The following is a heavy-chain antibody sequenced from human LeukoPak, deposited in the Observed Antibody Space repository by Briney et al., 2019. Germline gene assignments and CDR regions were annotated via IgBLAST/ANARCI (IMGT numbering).Heavy chain of an antibody. CDR3: ARGGRGIGNAFDI. V-gene: IGHV3-7*01. Sequence: GGSLRLSCVASGFTFNSYWMSWVRQAPGKGLEWVANIKQDGSEKYYVDSVKGRFTISRDNAKNSLYLQMNSLRAEDTAVYYCARGGRGIGNAFDIWGQGTMVTVSS. D-gene: IGHD3-16*01. CDR1: GFTFNSYW. J-gene: IGHJ3*02. CDR2: IKQDGSEK.